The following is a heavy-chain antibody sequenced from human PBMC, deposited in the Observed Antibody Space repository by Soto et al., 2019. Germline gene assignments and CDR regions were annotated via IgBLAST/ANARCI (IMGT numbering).Heavy chain of an antibody. CDR2: ISSSSSYI. Sequence: GGSLRLSCAASGFTFSSYSMNWVRQAPGKGLEWVSSISSSSSYIYYADSVKGRFTISRDNAKNSLYLQMNSLRAEDTAVYYCARDYCSSTSCEFSSAFDIWGQGTMVTVSS. CDR3: ARDYCSSTSCEFSSAFDI. D-gene: IGHD2-2*01. J-gene: IGHJ3*02. V-gene: IGHV3-21*01. CDR1: GFTFSSYS.